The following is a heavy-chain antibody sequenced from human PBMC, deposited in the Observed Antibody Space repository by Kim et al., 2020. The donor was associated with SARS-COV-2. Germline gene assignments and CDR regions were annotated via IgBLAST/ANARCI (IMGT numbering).Heavy chain of an antibody. CDR2: IYYSGST. Sequence: SETLSLTCTVSGGSISSSSYYWGWIRQPPGKGLEWIGSIYYSGSTYSTPSLKSRVTISVDTSKNQFSLKLSSVTAADTAVYYCATHSIAAADDFDYWGQGTLVTVSS. D-gene: IGHD6-13*01. CDR3: ATHSIAAADDFDY. J-gene: IGHJ4*02. CDR1: GGSISSSSYY. V-gene: IGHV4-39*01.